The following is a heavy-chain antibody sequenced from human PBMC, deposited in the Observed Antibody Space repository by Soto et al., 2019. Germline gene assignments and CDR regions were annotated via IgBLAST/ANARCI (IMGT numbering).Heavy chain of an antibody. D-gene: IGHD3-3*01. CDR2: INSDGSST. J-gene: IGHJ6*02. V-gene: IGHV3-74*01. CDR1: GFTFSSYW. CDR3: ARDEGSKQNRPYYDFWSGYPYYYYGMDV. Sequence: PGGSLRLSCAASGFTFSSYWMHWVRQAPGKGLVWVSRINSDGSSTSYADSVKGRFTISRDNAKNTLYLQMNSLRAEDTAVYYCARDEGSKQNRPYYDFWSGYPYYYYGMDVWGQGTTVTVSS.